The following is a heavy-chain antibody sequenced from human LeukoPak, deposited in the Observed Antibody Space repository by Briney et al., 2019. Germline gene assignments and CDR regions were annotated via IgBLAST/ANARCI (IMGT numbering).Heavy chain of an antibody. Sequence: PSETLSLTCTVSGGSISSYYWSWIRQPPGKGLEWIGYIYYSGSTNYNPSLKSRVTISVDTSKNQFSLKLSSVTAADTAVYYCARGVGAYYMDVWGKGTTVTTSS. CDR2: IYYSGST. CDR3: ARGVGAYYMDV. J-gene: IGHJ6*03. D-gene: IGHD1-26*01. CDR1: GGSISSYY. V-gene: IGHV4-59*01.